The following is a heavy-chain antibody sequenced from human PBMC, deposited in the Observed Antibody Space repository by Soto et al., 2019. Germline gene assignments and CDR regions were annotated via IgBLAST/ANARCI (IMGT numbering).Heavy chain of an antibody. CDR1: GFTFNNYA. CDR2: ITDSGDDT. Sequence: EVQLLESGGGLVQPGGSLRLSCAASGFTFNNYAMGWVRQAPGKGLEWVSAITDSGDDTYYIDSVKGRCTISRDNSKTTFYLQMMGLRAEDTAIYSCAKLGSSSLSPHDFFYYWGQGTLVTVSS. V-gene: IGHV3-23*01. D-gene: IGHD2-2*01. J-gene: IGHJ4*02. CDR3: AKLGSSSLSPHDFFYY.